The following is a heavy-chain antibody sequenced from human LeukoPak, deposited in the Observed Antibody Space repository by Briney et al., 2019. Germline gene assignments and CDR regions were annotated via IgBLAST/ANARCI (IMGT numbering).Heavy chain of an antibody. CDR1: GGSFSGYY. CDR2: ITHSGST. CDR3: ARRGPKKSGSGSYRY. J-gene: IGHJ4*02. V-gene: IGHV4-34*01. Sequence: ASETLSLTCAVYGGSFSGYYWSWIRQPPGQGLEWIGEITHSGSTTYNPSLKSRVTISVDTSKNQFSLKLSSVTAADTAVYYCARRGPKKSGSGSYRYWGQGTLVTVSS. D-gene: IGHD3-10*01.